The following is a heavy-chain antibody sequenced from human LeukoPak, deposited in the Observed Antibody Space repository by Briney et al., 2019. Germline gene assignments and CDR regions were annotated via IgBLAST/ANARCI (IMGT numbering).Heavy chain of an antibody. Sequence: GGSLRLSCAASGFTFSSYAMHWVRQAPGKGLEWVAVISYDGSKKYYADSVKGRFTISRDNSKNTLYLQMNSLRAEDTAVYYCARDPLYSSGWYKVGAFDIWGQGAMVTVSS. V-gene: IGHV3-30-3*01. J-gene: IGHJ3*02. CDR3: ARDPLYSSGWYKVGAFDI. CDR1: GFTFSSYA. D-gene: IGHD6-19*01. CDR2: ISYDGSKK.